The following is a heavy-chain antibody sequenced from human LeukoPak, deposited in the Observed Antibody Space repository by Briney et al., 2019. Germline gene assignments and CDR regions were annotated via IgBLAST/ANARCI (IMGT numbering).Heavy chain of an antibody. CDR2: IYSCGST. V-gene: IGHV3-53*01. J-gene: IGHJ4*02. CDR1: GFTVSSNY. Sequence: GGSLRLSCAASGFTVSSNYMSWVRQAPGKGLEWVSVIYSCGSTYYADSVKGRFTISRDNSKNTLYLQMNSLRAEDTALYYCAKSGSGWDLFDYWGQGTLVTVSS. D-gene: IGHD6-19*01. CDR3: AKSGSGWDLFDY.